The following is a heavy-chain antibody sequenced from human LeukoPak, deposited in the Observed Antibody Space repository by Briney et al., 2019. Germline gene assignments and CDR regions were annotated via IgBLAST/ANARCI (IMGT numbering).Heavy chain of an antibody. CDR2: IADNGGGT. V-gene: IGHV3-23*01. CDR3: AKDSRIVPAATEFDY. CDR1: GFTFSSYA. Sequence: PGGSLRLSCAASGFTFSSYAMSWVRQTPGMRLEWVSAIADNGGGTYYTDSVKGRFTISRDNSKNTLYLQMNNLRAEDTAVYYCAKDSRIVPAATEFDYWGQGTLVTVSS. D-gene: IGHD2-2*01. J-gene: IGHJ4*02.